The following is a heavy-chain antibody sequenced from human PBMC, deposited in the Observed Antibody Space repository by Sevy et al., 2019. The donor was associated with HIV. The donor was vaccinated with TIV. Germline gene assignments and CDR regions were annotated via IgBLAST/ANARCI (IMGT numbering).Heavy chain of an antibody. CDR1: GGSITSLY. CDR2: IYYNGHI. CDR3: AGENAWGRGYS. D-gene: IGHD1-26*01. V-gene: IGHV4-59*08. Sequence: SETLSLTCTVSGGSITSLYWNWIRQPPGKGLEWIANIYYNGHINYNPSLKSRVTLSLDTSKNQFSLRLSSVTAADTAMYYCAGENAWGRGYSWGQRSLVTVSS. J-gene: IGHJ4*02.